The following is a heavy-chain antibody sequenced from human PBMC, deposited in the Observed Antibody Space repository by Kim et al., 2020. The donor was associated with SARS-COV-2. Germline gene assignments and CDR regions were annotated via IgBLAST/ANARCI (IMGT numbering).Heavy chain of an antibody. Sequence: FRGRVTMTRDTSTSTVYMELSSLRSEDTAVYYCASDPGEEKNYYYYGMDVWGQGTTVTVSS. V-gene: IGHV1-46*01. CDR3: ASDPGEEKNYYYYGMDV. J-gene: IGHJ6*02.